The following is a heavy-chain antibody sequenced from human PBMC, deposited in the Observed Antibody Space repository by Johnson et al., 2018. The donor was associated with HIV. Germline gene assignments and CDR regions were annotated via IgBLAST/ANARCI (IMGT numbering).Heavy chain of an antibody. CDR2: IGTAGDT. V-gene: IGHV3-13*01. J-gene: IGHJ3*02. CDR1: GFTFSSYD. Sequence: VQLVESGGGLVQPGGSLRLSCAASGFTFSSYDMHWVRQATGKGLEWVSAIGTAGDTYYPGSVKGRFTISRENAKNSLYLQMNRLRAGDTAVYYCAREGAHDYGVGAFDIWGQGTMVTVSS. CDR3: AREGAHDYGVGAFDI. D-gene: IGHD4-17*01.